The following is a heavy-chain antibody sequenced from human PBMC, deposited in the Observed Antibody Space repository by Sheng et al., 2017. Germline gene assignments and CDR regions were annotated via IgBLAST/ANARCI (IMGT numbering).Heavy chain of an antibody. CDR3: ATTSSGPRD. V-gene: IGHV3-7*01. J-gene: IGHJ4*02. D-gene: IGHD6-19*01. CDR1: GFTFSDYW. Sequence: EVQLVESGGGFVQPGGSLRLSCAASGFTFSDYWMTWVRQAPGKGLEWVANIKKDGSEVYYVGSVQGRFIISRDNAKKSLYLQMNNLRADDTAVYYCATTSSGPRDWGQGTLVTVSS. CDR2: IKKDGSEV.